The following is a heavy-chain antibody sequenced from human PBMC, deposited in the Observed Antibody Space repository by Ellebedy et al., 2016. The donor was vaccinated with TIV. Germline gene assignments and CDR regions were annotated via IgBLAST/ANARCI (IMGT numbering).Heavy chain of an antibody. V-gene: IGHV3-64*02. CDR2: ISSNGGST. CDR3: ARQGYSSGWYVFDY. CDR1: GFTFSSYA. Sequence: GESLKISXSASGFTFSSYAMHWVRQAPGKGLEYVSAISSNGGSTYYADSVKGRFTISRDNSKNTLYLQMGSLRAEDMAVYYCARQGYSSGWYVFDYWGQGTLVTVSS. J-gene: IGHJ4*02. D-gene: IGHD6-19*01.